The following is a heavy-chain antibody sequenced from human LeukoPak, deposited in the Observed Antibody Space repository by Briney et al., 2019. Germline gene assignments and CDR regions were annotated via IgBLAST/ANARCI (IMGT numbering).Heavy chain of an antibody. D-gene: IGHD6-19*01. V-gene: IGHV4-61*01. Sequence: SETLSLTCTVSGGSVSSGSYYWSWIRQPPGKGLEWIGYIYYSGSTNYNPSLKSRVTISVDTSKNQFSLKLSYVTAADTAVYYCAREQAVAGTGGVDYWGQGTLVTVSS. CDR1: GGSVSSGSYY. J-gene: IGHJ4*02. CDR3: AREQAVAGTGGVDY. CDR2: IYYSGST.